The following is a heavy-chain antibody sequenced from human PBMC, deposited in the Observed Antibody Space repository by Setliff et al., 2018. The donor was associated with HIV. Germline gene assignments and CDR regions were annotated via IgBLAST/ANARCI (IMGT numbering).Heavy chain of an antibody. Sequence: GASVKVSCKASGYTFTSYAMHWVRQAPGQRLEWMGWINAGNGNTKYSQKFQGRVTITRDTSASTAYMELSSLRSEDTAVYYCARWCAAAGCYPAIYHFDSWGPGTLVTVSS. D-gene: IGHD2-2*01. J-gene: IGHJ4*02. CDR3: ARWCAAAGCYPAIYHFDS. V-gene: IGHV1-3*01. CDR1: GYTFTSYA. CDR2: INAGNGNT.